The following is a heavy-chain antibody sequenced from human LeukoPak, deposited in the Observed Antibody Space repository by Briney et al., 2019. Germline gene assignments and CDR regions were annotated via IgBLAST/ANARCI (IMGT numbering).Heavy chain of an antibody. Sequence: GGSLRLSCAASGFTFSSHWMHWVRQAPGRGLVWVSRISSDGTNTNYADSVKGRFTISRDNAKNTLYLQMNSLRVEDTAVYYCTRGPPDGSGNYYPGDFWGQGTLVTVSS. CDR2: ISSDGTNT. CDR3: TRGPPDGSGNYYPGDF. CDR1: GFTFSSHW. V-gene: IGHV3-74*01. J-gene: IGHJ4*02. D-gene: IGHD3-10*01.